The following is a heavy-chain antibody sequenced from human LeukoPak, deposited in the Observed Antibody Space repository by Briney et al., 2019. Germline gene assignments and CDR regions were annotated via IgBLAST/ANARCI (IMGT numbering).Heavy chain of an antibody. D-gene: IGHD1-26*01. Sequence: GGSLRLSCAASGFTFSSYWMSWVRQAPGKGLEWVAVISYDGSNKYYADSVKGRFTISRDNSKNTLYLQMNSLRAEDTAVYYCARGEGEWELLPKYYFDYWGQGTLVTVSS. V-gene: IGHV3-30*03. CDR2: ISYDGSNK. CDR3: ARGEGEWELLPKYYFDY. CDR1: GFTFSSYW. J-gene: IGHJ4*02.